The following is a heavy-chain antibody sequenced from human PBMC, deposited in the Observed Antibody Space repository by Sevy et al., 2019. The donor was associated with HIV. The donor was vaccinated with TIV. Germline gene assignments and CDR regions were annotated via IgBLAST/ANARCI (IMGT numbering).Heavy chain of an antibody. Sequence: ASVKVSCQASGFPLTTSTVAWVRQAPGQGLQCLGWVAVYNGDTHYAQSFQGRLTMTTDTSANTAYMELRSLTSDDTAIYYCARGRTPNYYFDYWAQGSLVTVS. CDR1: GFPLTTST. J-gene: IGHJ4*02. CDR3: ARGRTPNYYFDY. D-gene: IGHD7-27*01. V-gene: IGHV1-18*01. CDR2: VAVYNGDT.